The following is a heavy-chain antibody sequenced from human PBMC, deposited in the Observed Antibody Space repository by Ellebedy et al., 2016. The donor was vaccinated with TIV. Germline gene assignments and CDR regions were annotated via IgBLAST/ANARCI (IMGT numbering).Heavy chain of an antibody. V-gene: IGHV4-59*08. CDR1: GGSISSYY. Sequence: SETLSLTCTVSGGSISSYYWSWIRQPPGKGLEWIGSIYYSGSTYYNPSLKSRVTISVDTSKNQFSLKLSSVTAADTAVYYCARQGFGSEIGFWGQGTLVTVSS. CDR2: IYYSGST. CDR3: ARQGFGSEIGF. J-gene: IGHJ4*02. D-gene: IGHD3-16*01.